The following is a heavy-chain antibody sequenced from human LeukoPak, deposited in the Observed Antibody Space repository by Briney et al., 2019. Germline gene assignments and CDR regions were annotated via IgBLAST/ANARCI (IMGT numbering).Heavy chain of an antibody. V-gene: IGHV6-1*01. CDR2: TYYRSKWYF. D-gene: IGHD2-8*01. Sequence: SQTLSLTCDISGDSISSNTAAWNWIRQSPSRGLEWLGRTYYRSKWYFEYAPSVEGRITVNPDTANNQFCLRLSSVTPEDTAMYYCARVNVKNWFDPWGQGTLVTVSS. CDR1: GDSISSNTAA. CDR3: ARVNVKNWFDP. J-gene: IGHJ5*02.